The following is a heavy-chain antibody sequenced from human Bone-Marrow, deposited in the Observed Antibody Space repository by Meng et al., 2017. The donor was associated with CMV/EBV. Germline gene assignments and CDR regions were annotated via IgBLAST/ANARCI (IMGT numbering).Heavy chain of an antibody. CDR1: GGSIIGSIYY. Sequence: VSGGSIIGSIYYWGWIRQPPGKGLEWIGSIYYSGSTYYNPSLKSRVTISIDTSKNQFSLRLSSVTAADTAVYYCARDSNGYLDWFDPWGQGTLVTVSS. CDR3: ARDSNGYLDWFDP. J-gene: IGHJ5*02. V-gene: IGHV4-39*07. CDR2: IYYSGST. D-gene: IGHD3-22*01.